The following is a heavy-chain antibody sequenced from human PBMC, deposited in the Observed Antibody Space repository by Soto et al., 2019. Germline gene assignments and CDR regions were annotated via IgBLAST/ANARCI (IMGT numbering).Heavy chain of an antibody. CDR2: IIPIFGTA. D-gene: IGHD6-13*01. CDR1: GGTFSSYA. CDR3: ASTGPLPYSSSCHPWFDP. V-gene: IGHV1-69*13. Sequence: ASVKVSWKASGGTFSSYAISWVRQAPGQGLEWMGGIIPIFGTANYAQKFQGRVTITADESTSTAYMELSSLRSEDTALYYCASTGPLPYSSSCHPWFDPWGQGTLVTVSS. J-gene: IGHJ5*02.